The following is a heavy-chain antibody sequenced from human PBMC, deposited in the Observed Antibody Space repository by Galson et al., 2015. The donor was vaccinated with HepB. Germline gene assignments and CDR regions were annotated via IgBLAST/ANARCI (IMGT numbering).Heavy chain of an antibody. CDR3: ALRTGTYPYYFDF. Sequence: SVKVSCKASGYTFTSYGISWVRQAPGQGLEYMGWISPYNGNTNYAQKLQGRVTMTTDKSTTTAYVELRILRSDDTAVYYCALRTGTYPYYFDFWGQGTLVAVSS. V-gene: IGHV1-18*01. CDR2: ISPYNGNT. CDR1: GYTFTSYG. D-gene: IGHD3-10*01. J-gene: IGHJ4*02.